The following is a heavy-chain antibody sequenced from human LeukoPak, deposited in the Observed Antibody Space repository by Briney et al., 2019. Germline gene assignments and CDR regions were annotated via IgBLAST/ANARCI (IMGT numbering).Heavy chain of an antibody. CDR1: GYTFTDYH. Sequence: GASVKVSCKASGYTFTDYHLHWMRQAPGQGLEWMGWIDPKTGGTNYAQKFQGRVTMARDTSISTAYMELSRLRSDDTAVYYCARDPRYSSGWYFGWENQRGYYYGMDVWGQGTTVTVSS. J-gene: IGHJ6*02. D-gene: IGHD6-19*01. V-gene: IGHV1-2*02. CDR3: ARDPRYSSGWYFGWENQRGYYYGMDV. CDR2: IDPKTGGT.